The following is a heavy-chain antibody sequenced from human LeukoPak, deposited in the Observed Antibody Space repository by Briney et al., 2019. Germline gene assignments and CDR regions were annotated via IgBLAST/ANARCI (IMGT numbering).Heavy chain of an antibody. V-gene: IGHV3-23*01. CDR1: GFTFSNYA. D-gene: IGHD5-12*01. Sequence: GGSLRLSCAASGFTFSNYAMSWVRQAPGKGLEWVSAISGSGGRTYYADSVKGRFTISRDNSRNTLYLQMNSLTAEDTAVYYCAKGMSVATSNSLFDYWGQGTLITVSS. CDR2: ISGSGGRT. J-gene: IGHJ4*02. CDR3: AKGMSVATSNSLFDY.